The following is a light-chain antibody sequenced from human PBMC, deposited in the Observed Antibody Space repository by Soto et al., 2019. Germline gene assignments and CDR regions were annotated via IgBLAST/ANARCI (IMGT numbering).Light chain of an antibody. V-gene: IGKV3-11*01. J-gene: IGKJ1*01. CDR3: QKHSFWPVT. Sequence: EIVLTQSPAILSMSPGERATLSCRASQSVSSYFAWYQRKPGQAPRLLIYDASNRATGVPARFSGSGSGTDFPLTISSLELDFFAVSNSQKHSFWPVTFGQG. CDR2: DAS. CDR1: QSVSSY.